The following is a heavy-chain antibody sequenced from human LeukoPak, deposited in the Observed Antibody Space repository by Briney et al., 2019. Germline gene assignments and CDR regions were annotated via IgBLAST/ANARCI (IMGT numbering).Heavy chain of an antibody. CDR2: VYSTGNR. CDR3: AGGHLGLYTQMEY. J-gene: IGHJ4*02. D-gene: IGHD1-1*01. Sequence: SETLSLTCTVSGGSISSSSDFWAWIRQPPGKGLEWIASVYSTGNRYYNPSLKSRVTISADTSKNQFSLNLISVTAADTAFYYCAGGHLGLYTQMEYWGKGTLATVPS. V-gene: IGHV4-39*01. CDR1: GGSISSSSDF.